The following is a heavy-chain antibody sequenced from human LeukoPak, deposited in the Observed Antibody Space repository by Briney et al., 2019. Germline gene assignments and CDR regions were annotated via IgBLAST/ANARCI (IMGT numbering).Heavy chain of an antibody. CDR2: ISYDGSNK. CDR1: GFTFSSYG. V-gene: IGHV3-30*18. D-gene: IGHD3-10*01. Sequence: AGGSLRLSCAASGFTFSSYGMHGVRQAPGKGLEGVAVISYDGSNKYYADSVKGRFTISRDNSKNTLYLQMNSLRADDTAVYYCAQDLGQNYYSYYGMDVWGQGTTVTVSS. J-gene: IGHJ6*02. CDR3: AQDLGQNYYSYYGMDV.